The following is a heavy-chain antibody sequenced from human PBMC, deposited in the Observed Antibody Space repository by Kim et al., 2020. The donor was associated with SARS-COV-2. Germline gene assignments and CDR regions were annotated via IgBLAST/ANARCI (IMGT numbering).Heavy chain of an antibody. D-gene: IGHD6-19*01. CDR2: ISYDGSNK. J-gene: IGHJ4*02. Sequence: GGSLRLFCAASGFTFSSYGMHWVRQAPGKGLEWVAVISYDGSNKYYADSVKGRFTISRDNSKNTLYLQMNSLRAEDTAVYYCAKGFSSGIFGAVVYWGQGTLVTVSS. V-gene: IGHV3-30*18. CDR1: GFTFSSYG. CDR3: AKGFSSGIFGAVVY.